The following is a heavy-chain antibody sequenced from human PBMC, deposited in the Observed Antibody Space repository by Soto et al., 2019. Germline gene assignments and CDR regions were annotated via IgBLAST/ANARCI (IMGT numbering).Heavy chain of an antibody. J-gene: IGHJ4*02. Sequence: QLQLQESGSGLVKPSQTLSLTCVVSGDSISSGGYSWNWIRQPPGKGLELIGHTYHSGGTLYNPSIGSRATISVDKSKNQSSLRLTSVTAADTAVYYCTRDSLSGYYFDYWGQGTLVTVSS. CDR2: TYHSGGT. CDR1: GDSISSGGYS. CDR3: TRDSLSGYYFDY. D-gene: IGHD3-22*01. V-gene: IGHV4-30-2*01.